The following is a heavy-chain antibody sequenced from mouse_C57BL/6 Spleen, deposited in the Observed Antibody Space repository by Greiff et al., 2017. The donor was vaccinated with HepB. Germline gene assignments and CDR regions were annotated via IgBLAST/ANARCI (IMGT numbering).Heavy chain of an antibody. CDR1: GFTFSSYA. V-gene: IGHV5-4*03. CDR2: ISDGGSYT. Sequence: EVMLVESGGGLVKPGGSLKLSCAASGFTFSSYAMSWVRQTPEKRLEWVATISDGGSYTYYPDNVKGRFTISRDNAKNNLYLQMSHLKSEDTAMYYCARGGDDHERYYAMDYWGQGTSVTVSS. CDR3: ARGGDDHERYYAMDY. J-gene: IGHJ4*01.